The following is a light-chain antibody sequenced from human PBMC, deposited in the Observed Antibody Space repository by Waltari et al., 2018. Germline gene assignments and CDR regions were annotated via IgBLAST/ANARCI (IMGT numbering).Light chain of an antibody. Sequence: QSALTQPASVSGSPGPSLHLSCTGTVSDFGGSKYVSWYQQHPGDVPRLLIYDVVKRPSGVSSRFSGSKSDNTARLTISGLQAADEAHYYCSSFTSSSSFVFGSGTKVTV. J-gene: IGLJ1*01. CDR2: DVV. CDR1: VSDFGGSKY. V-gene: IGLV2-14*03. CDR3: SSFTSSSSFV.